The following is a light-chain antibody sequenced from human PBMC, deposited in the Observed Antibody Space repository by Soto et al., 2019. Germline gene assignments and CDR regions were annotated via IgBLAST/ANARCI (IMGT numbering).Light chain of an antibody. CDR1: QSVSSDF. J-gene: IGKJ3*01. CDR2: GAS. Sequence: ELVLTQSPDTLSLSPGARATLSCRASQSVSSDFLVWYQQKPGQAPRLLIYGASSRATGIPDSFSGGGSGKDSILSISRLEPEDFAVYYCQHYDNSPPSVTFGPGTKVDIK. CDR3: QHYDNSPPSVT. V-gene: IGKV3-20*01.